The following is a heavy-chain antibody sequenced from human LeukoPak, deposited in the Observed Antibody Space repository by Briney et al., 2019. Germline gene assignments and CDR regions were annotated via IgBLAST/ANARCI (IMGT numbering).Heavy chain of an antibody. J-gene: IGHJ5*02. D-gene: IGHD4-17*01. CDR3: ARRTVTNAGNYFDP. CDR1: GGSISNSHY. CDR2: THYSGTT. V-gene: IGHV4-39*01. Sequence: SETLSLTCSVSGGSISNSHYWGWIRQPPGKGLEWIASTHYSGTTYYNPSLKSRVTMSVDTSKSQFSLKLTSVTAADTAIYYCARRTVTNAGNYFDPWGQGTLATVSP.